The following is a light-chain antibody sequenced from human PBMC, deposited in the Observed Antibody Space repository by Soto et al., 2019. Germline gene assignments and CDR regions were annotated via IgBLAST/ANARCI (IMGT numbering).Light chain of an antibody. Sequence: DIVLTQSPATLSVSAGERATISCRAGKSVSSNLAWYQQKRGQAASLLIYRASLRATDIPDRFRGRGSGAEFTLTISSLQSEDFAVYYCQQYNNWPRTFGQGTKV. J-gene: IGKJ1*01. CDR2: RAS. V-gene: IGKV3-15*01. CDR1: KSVSSN. CDR3: QQYNNWPRT.